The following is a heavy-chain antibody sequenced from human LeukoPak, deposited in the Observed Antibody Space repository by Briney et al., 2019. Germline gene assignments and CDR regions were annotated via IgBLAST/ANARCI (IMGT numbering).Heavy chain of an antibody. Sequence: PGGSLRLSCAASGFTFSSYAMSWVRQAPGKGLEWVANIKQDGSEKYYVDSVKGRFTISRDNAENSLFLQMNSLRADDTAVYFCARQPIYEAYFDFWGQGTLVTVSS. CDR1: GFTFSSYA. CDR3: ARQPIYEAYFDF. CDR2: IKQDGSEK. V-gene: IGHV3-7*01. D-gene: IGHD3-16*01. J-gene: IGHJ4*02.